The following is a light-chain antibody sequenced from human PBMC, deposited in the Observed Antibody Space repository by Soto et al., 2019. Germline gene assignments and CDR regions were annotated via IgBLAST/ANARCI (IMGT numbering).Light chain of an antibody. Sequence: LKLSPGTVSLSTMERASPACMASQSVSSSFLAWYQQRPGQAPRLLIYAASNTAPGIPDRFSGSGSGTDFTLTISRLETEDFAVYYCQEDGMSRTFGQGGKVDI. J-gene: IGKJ1*01. CDR1: QSVSSSF. CDR2: AAS. CDR3: QEDGMSRT. V-gene: IGKV3-20*01.